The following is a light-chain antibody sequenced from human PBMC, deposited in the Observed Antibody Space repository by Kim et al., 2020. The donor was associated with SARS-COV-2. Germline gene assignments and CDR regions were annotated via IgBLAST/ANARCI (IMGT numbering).Light chain of an antibody. J-gene: IGKJ4*01. V-gene: IGKV3-15*01. CDR2: GAS. Sequence: LFETPGERATLSCRASQRLGTNLAWYQHKPGQAPRLLIYGASTRATGIPARFSGAGSGTEFTLTISSLQSEDFAVYFCQQYNDWLSFGGGTKVDI. CDR3: QQYNDWLS. CDR1: QRLGTN.